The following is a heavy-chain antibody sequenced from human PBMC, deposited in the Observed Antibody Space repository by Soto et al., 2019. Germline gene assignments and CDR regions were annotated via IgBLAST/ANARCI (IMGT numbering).Heavy chain of an antibody. J-gene: IGHJ6*02. CDR3: ARGRLDYDSSGYFPNYYYYGMDV. CDR2: INHSGST. V-gene: IGHV4-34*01. D-gene: IGHD3-22*01. CDR1: GGSFSGYY. Sequence: QVQLQQWGAGLLKPSETLSLTCAVYGGSFSGYYWSWIRQPPGKGLVWIGEINHSGSTNYNPSLKSRVTISVDTSKNQFSLKLSSVTAADTAVYYCARGRLDYDSSGYFPNYYYYGMDVWGQGTTVTVSS.